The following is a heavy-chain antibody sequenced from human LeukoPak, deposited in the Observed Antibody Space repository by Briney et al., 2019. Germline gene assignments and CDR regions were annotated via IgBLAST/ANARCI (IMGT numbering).Heavy chain of an antibody. CDR2: ISGSGGST. D-gene: IGHD3-3*01. CDR3: AKGDDFWSGYYYY. Sequence: GGSLRLSCAASGFTFSTYAMSWVRQAPGKGLEWVSAISGSGGSTYYADSVKGRFTISRDNSKNTLYLQMNSLRAEDTAVYYCAKGDDFWSGYYYYWGQGTLVTVSS. CDR1: GFTFSTYA. V-gene: IGHV3-23*01. J-gene: IGHJ4*02.